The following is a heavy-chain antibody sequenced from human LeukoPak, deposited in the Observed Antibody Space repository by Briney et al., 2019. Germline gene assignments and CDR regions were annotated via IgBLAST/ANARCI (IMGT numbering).Heavy chain of an antibody. D-gene: IGHD1-20*01. CDR2: ISVSSTT. V-gene: IGHV3-23*01. CDR3: AKCNLNNCREGFDI. Sequence: QPGESLRLSCAAAGFTFSSNALSWVRQAPGEGLDWVSSISVSSTTYYLDSVKGRFTISRDNSKNALYLQMNSLGAEDTALYYCAKCNLNNCREGFDIWGQGTMVTVSS. CDR1: GFTFSSNA. J-gene: IGHJ3*02.